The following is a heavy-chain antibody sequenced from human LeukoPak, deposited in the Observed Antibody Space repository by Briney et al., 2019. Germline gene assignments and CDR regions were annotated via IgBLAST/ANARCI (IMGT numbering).Heavy chain of an antibody. CDR1: GITFSSYS. V-gene: IGHV3-48*04. CDR3: ARSTNYYYYYMDV. J-gene: IGHJ6*03. CDR2: ISSSSTTI. D-gene: IGHD5-24*01. Sequence: PGGSLRLSCAASGITFSSYSMNWVRQAPGKGLEWVSCISSSSTTIYYADSVKGRFTISRDNAKNSLYLQMNSLRAEDTAVYYCARSTNYYYYYMDVWGKGTTVTVSS.